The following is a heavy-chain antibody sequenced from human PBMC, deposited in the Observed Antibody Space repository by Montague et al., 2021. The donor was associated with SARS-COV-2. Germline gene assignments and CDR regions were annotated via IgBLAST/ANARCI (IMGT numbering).Heavy chain of an antibody. Sequence: PALVKPTQTLTLTCTFSGFSLSTSGMCVSWIRQPPGKALEWLAFIDWDDDKYYSTSLKTRLTISKDTSKNQVVLTMTNMDPVDTATYYCARFHGPGLWFGCYYGMDVWGQGTTVTVSS. D-gene: IGHD3-10*01. V-gene: IGHV2-70*01. J-gene: IGHJ6*02. CDR3: ARFHGPGLWFGCYYGMDV. CDR2: IDWDDDK. CDR1: GFSLSTSGMC.